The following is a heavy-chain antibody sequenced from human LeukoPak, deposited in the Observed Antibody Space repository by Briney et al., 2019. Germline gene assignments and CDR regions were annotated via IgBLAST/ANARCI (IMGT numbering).Heavy chain of an antibody. Sequence: PGGSLRLSCAASGFTVSSNYMSWVRQAPGRGLEWVSVIYSGGSTYYADSVRGRFTISRDNSKNTLYLQLSSLRAEDTAVYYCAREMATIVDFWGHRTPVTVSS. D-gene: IGHD5-24*01. V-gene: IGHV3-53*01. CDR2: IYSGGST. J-gene: IGHJ4*01. CDR3: AREMATIVDF. CDR1: GFTVSSNY.